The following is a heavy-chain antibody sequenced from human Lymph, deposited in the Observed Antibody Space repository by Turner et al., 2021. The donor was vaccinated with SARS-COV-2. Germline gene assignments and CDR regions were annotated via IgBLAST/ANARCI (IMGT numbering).Heavy chain of an antibody. CDR3: ARDTGGQVDV. CDR2: ISYDGSNK. Sequence: QVQLVESGGCVVQPGRSLRLSCAASGFTFSSYAMHWVRQAPGKGLEWVAVISYDGSNKYYADSVKGRFTISRDNSKNTLYLQMNSLRAEDTAVYYCARDTGGQVDVWGQGTTVTVSS. CDR1: GFTFSSYA. J-gene: IGHJ6*02. V-gene: IGHV3-30-3*01. D-gene: IGHD2-8*02.